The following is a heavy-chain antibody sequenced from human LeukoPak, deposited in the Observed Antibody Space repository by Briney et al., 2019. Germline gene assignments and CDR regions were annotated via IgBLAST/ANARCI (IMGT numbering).Heavy chain of an antibody. J-gene: IGHJ4*02. CDR3: AKDWDYSSSYFDY. V-gene: IGHV3-9*01. CDR1: GFTFDDYA. D-gene: IGHD6-6*01. Sequence: PGGSLRLSRAASGFTFDDYAMHWVRQAPGKGLEWVSSISWNSGSIGYADSVKGRFTISRDNAKSSLYLQMNSLRAEDTALYYCAKDWDYSSSYFDYWGQGTLVTVSS. CDR2: ISWNSGSI.